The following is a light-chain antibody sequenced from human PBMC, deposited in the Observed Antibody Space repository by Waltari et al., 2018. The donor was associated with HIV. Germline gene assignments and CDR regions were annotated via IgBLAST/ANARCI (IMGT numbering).Light chain of an antibody. V-gene: IGLV1-44*01. CDR3: AAWDDSLKGGA. Sequence: QSVLAQPPSASGTPGQRVTISCSGSTSNIGGNTVSWYQQLPGTAPKLLIDSNNGRPSGVPGRLSGSTAGTSASLVISGLQAEDEADYYCAAWDDSLKGGAFGTGTKVTVL. CDR2: SNN. J-gene: IGLJ1*01. CDR1: TSNIGGNT.